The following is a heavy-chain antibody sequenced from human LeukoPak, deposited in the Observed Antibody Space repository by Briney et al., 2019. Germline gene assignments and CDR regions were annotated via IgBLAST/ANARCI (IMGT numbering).Heavy chain of an antibody. V-gene: IGHV3-13*01. J-gene: IGHJ4*02. D-gene: IGHD5-18*01. CDR3: ARGPRDRAMVREYYFDF. CDR1: GFTFTSYN. Sequence: GGSLRLSCAASGFTFTSYNMHWVREAIGKGLEWVSAIDPDGDTYYPDSVKGRFTTSRENGKNSLYLQMNTLSPGDTAVYYCARGPRDRAMVREYYFDFWGQGTLVTASS. CDR2: IDPDGDT.